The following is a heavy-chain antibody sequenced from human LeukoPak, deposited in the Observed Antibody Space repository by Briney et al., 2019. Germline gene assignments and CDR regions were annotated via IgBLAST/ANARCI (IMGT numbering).Heavy chain of an antibody. D-gene: IGHD3-22*01. J-gene: IGHJ4*02. Sequence: PGGSLRLSCAASGFTFSSYAMHWVRQAPGKGLEWVAVISYDGSNKYYADSVKGRFTISRDNSKNTLYLQMNGLRAEDTAVYYCAKSYYYDKLAYYWGQGTLVTVSS. CDR2: ISYDGSNK. CDR1: GFTFSSYA. V-gene: IGHV3-30*18. CDR3: AKSYYYDKLAYY.